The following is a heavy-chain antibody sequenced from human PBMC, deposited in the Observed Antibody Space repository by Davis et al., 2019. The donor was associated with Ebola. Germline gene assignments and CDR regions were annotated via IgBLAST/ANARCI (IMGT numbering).Heavy chain of an antibody. CDR3: ARGAIFGVVRYYYYGMDV. CDR1: GGSIGSYY. J-gene: IGHJ6*02. D-gene: IGHD3-3*01. CDR2: ISFIWST. V-gene: IGHV4-59*12. Sequence: MPSETLSLTCTLSGGSIGSYYWGWVRQPPGKGLEWIGFISFIWSTTYNPSLKSRVTVSVDTSKNQFSLKLSSVTAADTAVYYCARGAIFGVVRYYYYGMDVWGQGTTVTVSS.